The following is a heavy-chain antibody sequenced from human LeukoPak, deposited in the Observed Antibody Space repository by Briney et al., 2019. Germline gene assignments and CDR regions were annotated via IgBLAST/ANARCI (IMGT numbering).Heavy chain of an antibody. CDR3: ARGDEYTTSP. D-gene: IGHD2-2*02. Sequence: GGSLRLSCAASGFTFSSFWMSWVGQGPGKGLEGVANIKRDGGDKYYEDSVKGRFSISRDNAKNSLDLHMNSLRAEDTAVYYCARGDEYTTSPWGQGTLVTVSS. CDR2: IKRDGGDK. J-gene: IGHJ4*02. V-gene: IGHV3-7*05. CDR1: GFTFSSFW.